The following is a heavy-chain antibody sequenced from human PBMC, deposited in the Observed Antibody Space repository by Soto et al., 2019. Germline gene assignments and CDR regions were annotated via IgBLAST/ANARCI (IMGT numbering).Heavy chain of an antibody. J-gene: IGHJ4*02. V-gene: IGHV4-39*01. CDR1: GGSISSSSYY. CDR3: ARTPGIAVAGTLDY. Sequence: QLQLQESGPGLVKPSETLSLTCTVSGGSISSSSYYWGWIRQPPGKGLEWIGSIYYSGSTYYNPSLKSRVTIYVDTSKNQFSLKLSPVTAADPAVYYCARTPGIAVAGTLDYWGQGTLVTVSS. D-gene: IGHD6-19*01. CDR2: IYYSGST.